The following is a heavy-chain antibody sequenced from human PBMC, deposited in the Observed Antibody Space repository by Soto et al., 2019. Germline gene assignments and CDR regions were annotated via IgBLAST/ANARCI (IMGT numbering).Heavy chain of an antibody. Sequence: LRLSCAASGFTFSSYAMSWVRQAPGKGLEWVSAISGSGGSTYYADSVKGRFTISRDHSKNTLYLQMNSLRAEDTAVCYCAKRRGARPNGYYFGYWGQGTLVTVSS. J-gene: IGHJ4*02. CDR3: AKRRGARPNGYYFGY. CDR1: GFTFSSYA. CDR2: ISGSGGST. V-gene: IGHV3-23*01. D-gene: IGHD6-6*01.